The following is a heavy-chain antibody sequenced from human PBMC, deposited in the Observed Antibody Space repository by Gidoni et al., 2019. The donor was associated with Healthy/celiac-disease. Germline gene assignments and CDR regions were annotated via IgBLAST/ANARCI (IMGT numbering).Heavy chain of an antibody. Sequence: LKSRVTISVDTSKNQFSLKLSSVTAADTAVYYCARPLFDYDSTTFDSWGQGTMVTVSS. CDR3: ARPLFDYDSTTFDS. V-gene: IGHV4-61*07. D-gene: IGHD3-22*01. J-gene: IGHJ3*02.